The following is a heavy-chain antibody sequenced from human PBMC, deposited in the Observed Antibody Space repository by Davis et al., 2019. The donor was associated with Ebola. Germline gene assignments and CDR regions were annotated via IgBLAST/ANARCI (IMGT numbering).Heavy chain of an antibody. J-gene: IGHJ2*01. V-gene: IGHV4-34*01. CDR3: ARWGLGVTPNWYFDL. D-gene: IGHD2-21*02. CDR1: GGSFSGYY. CDR2: INHRVST. Sequence: MPSETLSPTCALYGGSFSGYYRSWIRQPTGKGLEWIGEINHRVSTNYNPSLKSRVTISVDTSKNQFSLKLTSVTAADTAVYYCARWGLGVTPNWYFDLWGRGTLVSVS.